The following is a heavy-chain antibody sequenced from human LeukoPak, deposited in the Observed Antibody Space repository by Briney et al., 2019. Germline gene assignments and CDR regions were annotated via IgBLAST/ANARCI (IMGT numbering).Heavy chain of an antibody. Sequence: GGSLRLSCAASGLTVSSNYMSWVRQAPGQGLEWVSVIYSGGSTYYADSVKGRFTISRDNSKNTLYLQMNSLRADDTAVYYCARETYYGSGSWSSYMDVWGKGTTVTVSS. J-gene: IGHJ6*03. V-gene: IGHV3-53*01. D-gene: IGHD3-10*01. CDR3: ARETYYGSGSWSSYMDV. CDR2: IYSGGST. CDR1: GLTVSSNY.